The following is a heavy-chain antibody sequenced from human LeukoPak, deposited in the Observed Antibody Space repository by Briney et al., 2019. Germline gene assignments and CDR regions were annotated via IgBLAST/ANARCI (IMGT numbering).Heavy chain of an antibody. CDR1: GGSISSSSYY. CDR3: ARLDYDYVWGSYRGPDY. V-gene: IGHV4-39*01. Sequence: SETLSLTCTVSGGSISSSSYYWGWIRQPPGKGLEWIGSIYYSGSTYYNPSLKSRVTISVDTSKNQFSLKLSSVTAADTAVYYCARLDYDYVWGSYRGPDYWGQGTLVTVSS. J-gene: IGHJ4*02. CDR2: IYYSGST. D-gene: IGHD3-16*02.